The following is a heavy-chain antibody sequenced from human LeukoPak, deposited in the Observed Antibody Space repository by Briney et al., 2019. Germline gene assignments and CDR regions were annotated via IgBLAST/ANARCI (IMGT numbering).Heavy chain of an antibody. CDR1: GGSISSYY. Sequence: SETLSLTCTVSGGSISSYYRSWIRQPPGKGLEWIGYIYYSGSTNYNPSLKSRVTISVDTSKNQFSLKLSSVTAADTAVYYCARGVFGINDGFDYWGQGTLVTVSS. CDR3: ARGVFGINDGFDY. V-gene: IGHV4-59*01. CDR2: IYYSGST. J-gene: IGHJ4*02. D-gene: IGHD3-10*01.